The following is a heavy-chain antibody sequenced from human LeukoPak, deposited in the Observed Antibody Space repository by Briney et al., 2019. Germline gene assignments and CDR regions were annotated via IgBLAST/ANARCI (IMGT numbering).Heavy chain of an antibody. V-gene: IGHV4-61*01. CDR2: IYYSGST. D-gene: IGHD3-10*01. J-gene: IGHJ4*02. CDR1: GGSISSSSYY. CDR3: ARDSGYGSGSYVDY. Sequence: SETLSLTCTVSGGSISSSSYYWGWIRQPPGKGLEWIGYIYYSGSTNYNPSLKSRVTISVDTSKNQFSLKLSSVTAADTAVYYCARDSGYGSGSYVDYWGQGTLVTVSS.